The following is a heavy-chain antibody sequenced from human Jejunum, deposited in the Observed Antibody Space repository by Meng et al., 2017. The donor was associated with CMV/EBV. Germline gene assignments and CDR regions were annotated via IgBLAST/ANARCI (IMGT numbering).Heavy chain of an antibody. J-gene: IGHJ4*02. CDR1: GFTFSRFA. D-gene: IGHD2-21*02. CDR3: TKYCGGDCYRGNY. Sequence: CAASGFTFSRFAMHWVRQAPGKGLEGVAGISHNGSYIRYADSVRGRFTISRDNSKSTLFLEMNSLRTEDTAVNYSTKYCGGDCYRGNYWGQGTLVTVSS. V-gene: IGHV3-30*18. CDR2: ISHNGSYI.